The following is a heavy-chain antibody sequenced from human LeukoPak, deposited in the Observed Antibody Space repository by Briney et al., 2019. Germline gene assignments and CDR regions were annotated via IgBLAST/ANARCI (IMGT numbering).Heavy chain of an antibody. CDR1: GGSFSGYY. CDR3: ARLRVIVGIAYWYYYYYMDV. D-gene: IGHD6-13*01. CDR2: INHSGST. J-gene: IGHJ6*03. Sequence: SETLSLTCAVYGGSFSGYYWSWIRQPPGRGLEWIGEINHSGSTNYNPSLKSRVTISVDTSKNQFSLKLSSVTAADTAVYYCARLRVIVGIAYWYYYYYMDVWGKGTTVTVSS. V-gene: IGHV4-34*01.